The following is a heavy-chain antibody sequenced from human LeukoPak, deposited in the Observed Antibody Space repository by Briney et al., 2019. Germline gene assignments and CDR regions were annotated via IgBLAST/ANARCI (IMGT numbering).Heavy chain of an antibody. D-gene: IGHD6-13*01. CDR3: AVDIISWSDHCFKH. Sequence: ASVKVSCKASGYTFTSYAMHWVRQAPGQRLEWMGWINAGNGNTKYSQTFQGRVTITRDTSASTAYMELTSLRSEDTALYYCAVDIISWSDHCFKHWGQGTLVTVSS. CDR2: INAGNGNT. CDR1: GYTFTSYA. J-gene: IGHJ1*01. V-gene: IGHV1-3*01.